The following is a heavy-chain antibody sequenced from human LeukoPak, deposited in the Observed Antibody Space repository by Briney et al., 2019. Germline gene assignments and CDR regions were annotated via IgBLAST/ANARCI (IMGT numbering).Heavy chain of an antibody. CDR3: AKVGPRDGYREYYFDY. D-gene: IGHD5-24*01. J-gene: IGHJ4*02. CDR2: ISGSGSST. V-gene: IGHV3-23*01. CDR1: GFTFSIHA. Sequence: GGSLRLSCAASGFTFSIHAMTWVRQAPGKGLEWVSAISGSGSSTYYADSVKGRFTISRDNSQNTLFLQMNSLRAEDTAVYYCAKVGPRDGYREYYFDYRGQGTLVTVSS.